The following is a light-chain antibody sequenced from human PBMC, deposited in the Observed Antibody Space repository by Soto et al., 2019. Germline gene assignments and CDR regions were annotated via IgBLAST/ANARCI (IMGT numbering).Light chain of an antibody. V-gene: IGKV1-39*01. J-gene: IGKJ1*01. CDR3: HQSYSTRWT. Sequence: DIQMTQSPSSLSASVGDRVTITCRASQSISGYLNWYQQKPGKAPKLLICAAPRLQSRVPSRFSGSGSGTDFTLTISSLQPEDFATHYCHQSYSTRWTFRQRTKVHIK. CDR1: QSISGY. CDR2: AAP.